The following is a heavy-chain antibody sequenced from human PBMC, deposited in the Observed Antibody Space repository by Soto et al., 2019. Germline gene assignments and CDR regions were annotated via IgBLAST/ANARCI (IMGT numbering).Heavy chain of an antibody. D-gene: IGHD5-12*01. V-gene: IGHV4-31*03. CDR1: GGSISSDGYY. CDR2: IYYSGPT. CDR3: ARVSPYEGKVFDI. J-gene: IGHJ3*02. Sequence: QVQLQESGPGLVRPSQTLSLTCTVSGGSISSDGYYWSWIRQHPGKALEWIGYIYYSGPTYYNPSLKSRVTISLDTSENQFSLKLTSVTAADTAVYYCARVSPYEGKVFDIRGQGTMVSVSS.